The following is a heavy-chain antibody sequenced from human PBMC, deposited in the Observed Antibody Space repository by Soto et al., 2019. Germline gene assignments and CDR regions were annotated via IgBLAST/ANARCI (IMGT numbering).Heavy chain of an antibody. CDR2: INPNGYTS. CDR1: GYTFMDYY. Sequence: QVQMVQSGSEVKKPGASVKVSCKASGYTFMDYYIHWVRQAPGQGVEWMGIINPNGYTSTLAQKFQGRLPVTSDTSTGTVFMELDRLTSEDTAVYYCARDLHRAFTTMVYWGQGTLVTVSS. V-gene: IGHV1-46*01. CDR3: ARDLHRAFTTMVY. D-gene: IGHD5-18*01. J-gene: IGHJ4*02.